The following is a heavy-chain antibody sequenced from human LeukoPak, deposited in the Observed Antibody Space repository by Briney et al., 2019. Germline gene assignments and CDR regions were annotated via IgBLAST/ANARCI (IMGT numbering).Heavy chain of an antibody. CDR1: GFTFSSYA. CDR3: ARDWNVWYFDY. Sequence: PGGSLRLSCAASGFTFSSYALSWVCQAPGKGLEWVSAISGSGGTTYYADSVKGRFTISNDNSKNTLYLQMDSLRAEDTAVYYCARDWNVWYFDYWGQGTLVTVSS. V-gene: IGHV3-23*01. CDR2: ISGSGGTT. D-gene: IGHD1-1*01. J-gene: IGHJ4*02.